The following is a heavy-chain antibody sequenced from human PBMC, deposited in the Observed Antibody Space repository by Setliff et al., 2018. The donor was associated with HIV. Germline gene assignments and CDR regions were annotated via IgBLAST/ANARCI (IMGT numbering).Heavy chain of an antibody. J-gene: IGHJ4*02. CDR3: ARDHLWFGEGFDY. D-gene: IGHD3-10*01. CDR2: ISPQNGKT. Sequence: ASVKVSCKPSGYDFRRYGIAWVRQVPGHGLEWMGWISPQNGKTKYAQRFQGRVTMTTDTSTSTAYMELRSLRSDDTAVYYCARDHLWFGEGFDYWGQGTLVTVSS. CDR1: GYDFRRYG. V-gene: IGHV1-18*01.